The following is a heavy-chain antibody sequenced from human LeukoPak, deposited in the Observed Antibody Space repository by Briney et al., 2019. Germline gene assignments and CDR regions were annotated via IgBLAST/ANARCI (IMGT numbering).Heavy chain of an antibody. CDR2: ISGGGGTT. CDR1: GFTFTSYA. J-gene: IGHJ4*02. CDR3: AKEPHYYGSGGYLDH. D-gene: IGHD3-10*01. Sequence: PGGSLRLSCAASGFTFTSYAMSWVRQAPGKGLEWVSAISGGGGTTYFADSVKGPFTISRDNSNNTLYLQMNSLRVEDTAVYYCAKEPHYYGSGGYLDHWGQGTLVTVSS. V-gene: IGHV3-23*01.